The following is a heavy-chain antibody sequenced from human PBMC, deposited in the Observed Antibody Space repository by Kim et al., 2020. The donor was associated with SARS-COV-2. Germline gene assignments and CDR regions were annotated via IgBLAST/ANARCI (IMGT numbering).Heavy chain of an antibody. CDR2: ISTNSGNT. CDR1: GYKFTSKG. V-gene: IGHV1-18*01. J-gene: IGHJ4*02. CDR3: ARDVDYKFDS. D-gene: IGHD4-4*01. Sequence: ASVKVSCKASGYKFTSKGISWVRQAPGQGLEWMGWISTNSGNTDYAQKFQGRVTLTTYTSTTTVYMVVRSLRFDDTAVYYCARDVDYKFDSWGQGTLVTVFS.